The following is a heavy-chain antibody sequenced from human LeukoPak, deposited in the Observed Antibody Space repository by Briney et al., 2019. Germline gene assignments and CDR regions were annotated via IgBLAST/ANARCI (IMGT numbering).Heavy chain of an antibody. CDR3: LESLFDY. V-gene: IGHV3-30*19. D-gene: IGHD3-3*01. CDR1: GFTFSTYG. CDR2: ISYDGSNK. J-gene: IGHJ4*02. Sequence: GGSLRLSCEASGFTFSTYGMHWVRQAPGKGLEWVAVISYDGSNKYYADSVKGRFTISRDNSKNTLYLQMNSLRAEDTAVYYCLESLFDYWGQGTLVTVSS.